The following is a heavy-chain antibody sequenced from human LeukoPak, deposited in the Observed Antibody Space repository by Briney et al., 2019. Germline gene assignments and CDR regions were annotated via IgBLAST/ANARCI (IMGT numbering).Heavy chain of an antibody. CDR1: GGSISSYY. Sequence: PSETLPLTCTVSGGSISSYYWSWIRQPPGKGLEWIGYIYYSGSTNFNPSLKSRVTISVDTSKNQFSLKLSSVTAADTAVYYCARLGELRNVDYWGQGTLVTVSS. CDR3: ARLGELRNVDY. CDR2: IYYSGST. V-gene: IGHV4-59*08. D-gene: IGHD1-26*01. J-gene: IGHJ4*02.